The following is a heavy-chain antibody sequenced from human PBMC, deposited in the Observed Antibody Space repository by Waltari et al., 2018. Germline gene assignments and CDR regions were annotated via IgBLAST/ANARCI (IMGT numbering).Heavy chain of an antibody. D-gene: IGHD2-15*01. CDR3: AREGGTSGYSGYFDY. Sequence: QVQLVESGGGVVQPGRSLRLSCAAPGFTFSNWIIHWVRQAPGKGLEGVAAMSYDGISTYYADSVKGRFTIGGDDSKNTVYLQINSLRPEDTAIYYCAREGGTSGYSGYFDYWGQGTLVTVSS. J-gene: IGHJ4*02. CDR1: GFTFSNWI. CDR2: MSYDGIST. V-gene: IGHV3-30*01.